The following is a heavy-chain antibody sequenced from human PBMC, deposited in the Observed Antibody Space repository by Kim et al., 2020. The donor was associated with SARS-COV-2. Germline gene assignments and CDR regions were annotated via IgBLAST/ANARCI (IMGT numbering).Heavy chain of an antibody. J-gene: IGHJ4*02. D-gene: IGHD2-21*02. V-gene: IGHV4-59*13. CDR1: GGYIGSYY. CDR3: ARGNVVTSLDS. Sequence: SETLSLTCTVSGGYIGSYYWTWIRQAPGKGLEWIGYIYHSGTAKYSPSLKSRVTMSVDMSKNQFSLTFTSATAADTAIYYCARGNVVTSLDSWGQGTLVTVSS. CDR2: IYHSGTA.